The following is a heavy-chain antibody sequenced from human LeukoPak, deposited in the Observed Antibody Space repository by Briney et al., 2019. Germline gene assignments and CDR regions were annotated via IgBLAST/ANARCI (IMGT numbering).Heavy chain of an antibody. D-gene: IGHD5-24*01. CDR2: IRHDGSNK. V-gene: IGHV3-30*02. CDR1: GFIFSNYG. J-gene: IGHJ4*02. Sequence: GGSLRLSCTTSGFIFSNYGMHWVRQAPAKGLEWVAFIRHDGSNKYYADSVKGRCTISRDNSKKTVYLQMNSLRTEDTAVYYCAKDRWLQGYFDYWGQGTLVTVSS. CDR3: AKDRWLQGYFDY.